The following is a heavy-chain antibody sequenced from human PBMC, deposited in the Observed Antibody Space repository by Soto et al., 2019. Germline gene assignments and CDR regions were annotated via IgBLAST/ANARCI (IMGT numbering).Heavy chain of an antibody. CDR3: ASSSFLPSGALFYALSV. D-gene: IGHD3-10*01. CDR2: VNHGGTS. Sequence: SETLALTCAVQGGSFSGYYWDWIGQRPGKGLEWIGEVNHGGTSNYNPSLKSRAIISVDTSKNQFSLKLTSVTAEDTALYFCASSSFLPSGALFYALSVWGQGPTVVVS. CDR1: GGSFSGYY. V-gene: IGHV4-34*01. J-gene: IGHJ6*02.